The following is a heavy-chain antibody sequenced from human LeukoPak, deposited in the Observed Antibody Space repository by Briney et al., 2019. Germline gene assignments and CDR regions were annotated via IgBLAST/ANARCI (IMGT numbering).Heavy chain of an antibody. CDR3: AKWGFDP. V-gene: IGHV3-23*01. CDR2: ISSSGGNT. CDR1: GFTFSSYT. J-gene: IGHJ5*02. Sequence: GGSLRLSCAASGFTFSSYTMSWVRQAPGQGLEWVSAISSSGGNTYYADSVKGRLTISRDNSKNTLYLQMNSLRAEDTAIYYCAKWGFDPWGQGTLVTVSS.